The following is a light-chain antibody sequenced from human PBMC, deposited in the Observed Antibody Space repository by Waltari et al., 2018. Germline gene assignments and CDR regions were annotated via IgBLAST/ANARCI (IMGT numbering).Light chain of an antibody. J-gene: IGLJ3*02. CDR1: RNDVGGYNY. Sequence: QSALTQPASVSGSPGQSITISCTGTRNDVGGYNYVSWYQQHPGKAPKLMIYDVSKRPSGVSIRFSGSTSGNTASLTISGLQAEDEADYYCSSYTSISTWVFGVGTKLTVL. V-gene: IGLV2-14*03. CDR2: DVS. CDR3: SSYTSISTWV.